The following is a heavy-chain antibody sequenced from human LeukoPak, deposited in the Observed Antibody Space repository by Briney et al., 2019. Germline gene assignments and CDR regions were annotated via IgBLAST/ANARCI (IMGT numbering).Heavy chain of an antibody. CDR3: ARVAGGKFHLDC. D-gene: IGHD6-13*01. V-gene: IGHV3-21*01. CDR2: ITSTGTYI. Sequence: PGGSLRLSCAASGFAFITDSMNWVRQAPGKGLEWISSITSTGTYIYYADSVKGRFTISRDNAKNSLYLQMNSLRAEDTAVYFCARVAGGKFHLDCWGQGTQVTVSS. CDR1: GFAFITDS. J-gene: IGHJ4*02.